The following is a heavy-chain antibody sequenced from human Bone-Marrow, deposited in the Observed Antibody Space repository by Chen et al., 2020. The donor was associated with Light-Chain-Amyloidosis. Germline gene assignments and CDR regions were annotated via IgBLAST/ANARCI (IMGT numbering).Heavy chain of an antibody. D-gene: IGHD3-22*01. J-gene: IGHJ3*02. V-gene: IGHV3-74*02. CDR3: VYDSHREAAFDI. CDR1: GFSFSSYW. Sequence: EVQLLESGGGLVQPGGCLRLSCAASGFSFSSYWMHWVRQAPGKGLVWVSRINTDGSTTTYADSVRGRFTISRDNAKNTLFLQMSSLRAEDTAIYYCVYDSHREAAFDIWGQGTMVTVSS. CDR2: INTDGSTT.